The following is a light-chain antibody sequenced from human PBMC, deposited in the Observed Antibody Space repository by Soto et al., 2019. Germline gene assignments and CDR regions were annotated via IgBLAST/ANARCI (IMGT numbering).Light chain of an antibody. CDR1: SSDVGGYNY. J-gene: IGLJ1*01. CDR2: EVS. Sequence: QSVLTQPPSASGSPGQSVTISCTGTSSDVGGYNYVSWYQQHPGKAPKLMIFEVSKRSSGVPDRFSGSKSGNTASLTVSGLQAEDEADYYCSSYATNYNYVFGTGTKVTV. CDR3: SSYATNYNYV. V-gene: IGLV2-8*01.